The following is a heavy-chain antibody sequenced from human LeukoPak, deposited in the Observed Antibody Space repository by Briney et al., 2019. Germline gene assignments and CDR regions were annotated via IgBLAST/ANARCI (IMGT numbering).Heavy chain of an antibody. CDR3: ATVTTIVPIFDY. CDR2: ISPYSGDT. J-gene: IGHJ4*02. V-gene: IGHV1-2*02. D-gene: IGHD2-21*02. Sequence: SVNVSCKASRYTFTRHYMHRVRQAPGQPIEWLGSISPYSGDTLCPQKRPSRITMTRETSISTAYMDLSRLRSDNTAMYYSATVTTIVPIFDYWGKGPLVTVS. CDR1: RYTFTRHY.